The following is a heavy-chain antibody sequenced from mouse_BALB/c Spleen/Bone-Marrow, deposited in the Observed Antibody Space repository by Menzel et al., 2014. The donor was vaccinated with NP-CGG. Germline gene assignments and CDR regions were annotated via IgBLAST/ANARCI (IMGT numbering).Heavy chain of an antibody. Sequence: VQLQQSGAELMKPGASVKIPCKATGCTFSSYWIEWVKQRPGHGLEWIGEILPGSGSTNYNEKFKGKATFTADTSSNTAYMQLSSLTSEDSAVYYCARSGFAYWGQGTLVTVSA. CDR3: ARSGFAY. V-gene: IGHV1-9*01. J-gene: IGHJ3*01. CDR1: GCTFSSYW. CDR2: ILPGSGST.